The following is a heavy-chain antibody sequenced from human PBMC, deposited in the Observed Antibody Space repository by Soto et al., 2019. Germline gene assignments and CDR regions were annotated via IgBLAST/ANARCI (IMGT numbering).Heavy chain of an antibody. CDR2: IDYSGST. Sequence: QVQLQESGPGLVKPSQTLSLTCTVSVGSLSSGGYYWRWLRQHPGKGLEWIGYIDYSGSTYYNPSLTSRVTISVDTSTNQFSLKLSSVTAADTAVYYCARSIDPWGQGTLVTVSS. CDR1: VGSLSSGGYY. J-gene: IGHJ5*02. V-gene: IGHV4-31*03. CDR3: ARSIDP.